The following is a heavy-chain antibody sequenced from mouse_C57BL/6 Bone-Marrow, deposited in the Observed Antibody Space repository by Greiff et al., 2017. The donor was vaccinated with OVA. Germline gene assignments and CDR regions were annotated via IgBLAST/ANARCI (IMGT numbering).Heavy chain of an antibody. CDR3: ARSILDRGYYP. V-gene: IGHV1-53*01. CDR2: INPSNGGT. J-gene: IGHJ4*01. CDR1: FYTFTSSW. D-gene: IGHD2-3*01. Sequence: QVQLQQPGTELVKPGASVKLSCKSSFYTFTSSWLHWVKQRPGQGLEWIGNINPSNGGTNYNEKFKSKATLTVDKSSSTAYMQLSSLTSEDSAVYYCARSILDRGYYPWGQGTSVTVSS.